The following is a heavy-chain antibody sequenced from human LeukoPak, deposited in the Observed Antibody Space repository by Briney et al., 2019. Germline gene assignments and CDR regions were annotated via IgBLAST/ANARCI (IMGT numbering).Heavy chain of an antibody. D-gene: IGHD3-22*01. CDR3: ARLRRLNYYDSRGYAFDI. Sequence: SETLSLTCTVSGGSISSYYWSWIRQPPGKGLEWIGYIYTSGSTNYNPSLKSRVTISVDTSKNQFSLKLSSVTAADTAVCYCARLRRLNYYDSRGYAFDIWGQGTMVTVSS. CDR2: IYTSGST. V-gene: IGHV4-4*09. J-gene: IGHJ3*02. CDR1: GGSISSYY.